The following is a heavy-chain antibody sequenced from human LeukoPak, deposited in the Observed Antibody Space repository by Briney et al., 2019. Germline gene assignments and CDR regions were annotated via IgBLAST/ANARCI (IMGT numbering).Heavy chain of an antibody. Sequence: PGGSLRLSCAASGFTFSSYWMHWVRQAPGKGLVWVSRINSDGSSTSYANSVKGRFTISRDNAKNTLYVQMNSLRAEDTAMYYCARAFDSSGDYWGQGTLVTVSS. J-gene: IGHJ4*02. CDR3: ARAFDSSGDY. D-gene: IGHD3-22*01. CDR2: INSDGSST. V-gene: IGHV3-74*01. CDR1: GFTFSSYW.